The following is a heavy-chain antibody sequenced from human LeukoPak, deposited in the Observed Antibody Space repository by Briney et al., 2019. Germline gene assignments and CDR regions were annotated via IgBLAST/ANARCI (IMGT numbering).Heavy chain of an antibody. D-gene: IGHD1-20*01. CDR3: GRGGLTGTTDGTLDY. J-gene: IGHJ4*02. Sequence: GGSLRLSCAASGFTFSSYGMHWVRQAPGKGLEWVAFIRYDGSNKYYADSVKGRFTISRDNSKNTLYLQMNSLRAEDTAMYYCGRGGLTGTTDGTLDYWGQGALVTVSS. CDR2: IRYDGSNK. CDR1: GFTFSSYG. V-gene: IGHV3-30*02.